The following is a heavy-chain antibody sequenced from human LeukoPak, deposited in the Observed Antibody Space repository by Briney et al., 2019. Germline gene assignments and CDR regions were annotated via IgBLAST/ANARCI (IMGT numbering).Heavy chain of an antibody. CDR3: TRVMAEMATTGIDY. J-gene: IGHJ4*02. CDR1: GFTFDDYA. V-gene: IGHV3-74*01. Sequence: GGSLRLSCAASGFTFDDYAMHWVRQGPGKGLVWVSSIKFDGSSTSYADSVKGRFTISRDNAKNILYLQMNSLRAEDTAVYYCTRVMAEMATTGIDYWGQGALVTVSS. CDR2: IKFDGSST. D-gene: IGHD5-24*01.